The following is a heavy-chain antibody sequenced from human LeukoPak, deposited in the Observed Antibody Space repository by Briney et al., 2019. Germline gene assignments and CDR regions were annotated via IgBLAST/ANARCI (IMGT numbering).Heavy chain of an antibody. J-gene: IGHJ4*02. CDR2: ISTSSSTI. CDR3: ARSGYYSYYFEF. Sequence: GGSLRLSCAASGFTFSSYSMKWVRQAPGKGLEWVSYISTSSSTIYYADSVKGRFTISRDNAKNSLYLQMNSLRVEDTATYYCARSGYYSYYFEFWGQGTLVTVSS. V-gene: IGHV3-48*04. D-gene: IGHD3-22*01. CDR1: GFTFSSYS.